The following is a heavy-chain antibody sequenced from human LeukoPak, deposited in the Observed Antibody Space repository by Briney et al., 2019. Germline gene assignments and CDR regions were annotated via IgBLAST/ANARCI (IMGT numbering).Heavy chain of an antibody. J-gene: IGHJ6*03. Sequence: PSETLSLTCAVYGGSFSGYYWSWIRQPPGKGLEWIGEINHSGSTNYNPSLKSRVTISVDTSKNQFSLKLSSVTAADTAVYYCARGIAVAPHDYYYYMDVWGKGTTVTVSS. CDR2: INHSGST. D-gene: IGHD6-19*01. CDR1: GGSFSGYY. CDR3: ARGIAVAPHDYYYYMDV. V-gene: IGHV4-34*01.